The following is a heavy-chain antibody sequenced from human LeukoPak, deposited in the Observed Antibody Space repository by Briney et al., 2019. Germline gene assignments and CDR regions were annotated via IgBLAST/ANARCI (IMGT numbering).Heavy chain of an antibody. CDR2: INESGGST. V-gene: IGHV3-23*01. J-gene: IGHJ4*02. CDR1: GFTFSTSA. CDR3: AKKMSITAASQVDY. D-gene: IGHD1-20*01. Sequence: PGGSLRLSCVVSGFTFSTSAMSWVRQAPGKGLEWVSGINESGGSTYYADSVKGRFTSSRDNSKNTLYLQMNNLRAEDTAAYYCAKKMSITAASQVDYWGQGTLVTVSS.